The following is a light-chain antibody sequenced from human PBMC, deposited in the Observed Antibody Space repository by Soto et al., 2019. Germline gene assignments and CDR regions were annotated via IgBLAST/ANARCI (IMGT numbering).Light chain of an antibody. CDR3: QQYGSSPG. V-gene: IGKV3-20*01. J-gene: IGKJ4*01. CDR1: QSVSSSD. Sequence: ENVLTQSPGTLSLSPGERATLSCRASQSVSSSDLAWYQQKPGQAPRLLIYGASSRATGIPDRFSGSGSGTDFTLTINRLQPEDFAVYYCQQYGSSPGFGGGTKVEIK. CDR2: GAS.